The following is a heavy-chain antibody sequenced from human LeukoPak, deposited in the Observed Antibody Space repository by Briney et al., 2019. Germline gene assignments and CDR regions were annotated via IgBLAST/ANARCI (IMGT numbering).Heavy chain of an antibody. V-gene: IGHV3-15*01. CDR3: VGRPWNFDY. Sequence: PGGSLRLSCAASGFTFSHTWISWVRQAPGKGLEWVGRVKSKNDGGSTDYAAPVKGRFLISRDDSRGTLSLEMNSLKIEDTAVYFCVGRPWNFDYWGQGTLVTVSS. D-gene: IGHD1-1*01. J-gene: IGHJ4*02. CDR1: GFTFSHTW. CDR2: VKSKNDGGST.